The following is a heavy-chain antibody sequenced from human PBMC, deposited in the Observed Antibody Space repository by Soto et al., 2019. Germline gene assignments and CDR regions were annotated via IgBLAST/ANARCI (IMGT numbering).Heavy chain of an antibody. J-gene: IGHJ4*02. Sequence: GGSLRLSCAASGFTFDDYAMHWVRQAPGKGLEWVSGISWNSGSIGYADSVKGRFTISRDNAKNSLYLQMNSLRAEDTALYYCAKDYDYIWGSSTKNGFDYWGQGTLVTAPQ. V-gene: IGHV3-9*01. D-gene: IGHD3-16*01. CDR1: GFTFDDYA. CDR2: ISWNSGSI. CDR3: AKDYDYIWGSSTKNGFDY.